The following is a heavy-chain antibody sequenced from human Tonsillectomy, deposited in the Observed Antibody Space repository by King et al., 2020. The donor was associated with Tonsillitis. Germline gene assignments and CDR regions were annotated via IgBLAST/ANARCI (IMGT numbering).Heavy chain of an antibody. CDR2: TSYDGSNK. J-gene: IGHJ6*02. V-gene: IGHV3-30*18. Sequence: VQLVESGGDVVQPGRSLRLSCAASGFTFSSHGMHWVRQAPGKGLEWVAVTSYDGSNKYYAESVKDRLTISRDNSKNTLYLQMNSLRVEDTAVYYCAKAARRDFWSRYYHTGRGDGVYVMDVWGQGTTVTVSS. D-gene: IGHD3-3*01. CDR1: GFTFSSHG. CDR3: AKAARRDFWSRYYHTGRGDGVYVMDV.